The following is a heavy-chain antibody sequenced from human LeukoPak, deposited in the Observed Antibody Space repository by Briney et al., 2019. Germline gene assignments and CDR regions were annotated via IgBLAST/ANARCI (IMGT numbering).Heavy chain of an antibody. V-gene: IGHV4-59*01. J-gene: IGHJ4*02. Sequence: PSETLSLTCTVSGGSISSYYWSWIRQPPGKRLEWIGYIYYSGSTNYNPSLKSRVTISVDTSKNQFSLKLSSVTAADTAVYYCAFYYYDSSGYYYFDYWGQGTLVTVSS. CDR2: IYYSGST. CDR1: GGSISSYY. CDR3: AFYYYDSSGYYYFDY. D-gene: IGHD3-22*01.